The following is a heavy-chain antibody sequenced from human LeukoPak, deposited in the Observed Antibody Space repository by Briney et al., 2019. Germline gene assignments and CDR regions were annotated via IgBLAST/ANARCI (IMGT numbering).Heavy chain of an antibody. J-gene: IGHJ4*02. CDR2: IYPGDSDT. CDR1: GYSFTSYW. V-gene: IGHV5-51*01. D-gene: IGHD5-12*01. Sequence: GGSLKISCKGSGYSFTSYWIGWVRQMPGKGLEWMGIIYPGDSDTRYSPSFQGQVTISADKSISTAYLQWSSLKASDTAMYYCARLDRGYSGYGKYYFDYWGQGTLVTVSS. CDR3: ARLDRGYSGYGKYYFDY.